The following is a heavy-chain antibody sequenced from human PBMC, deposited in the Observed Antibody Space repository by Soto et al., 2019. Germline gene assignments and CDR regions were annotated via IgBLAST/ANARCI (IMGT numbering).Heavy chain of an antibody. CDR3: ARDPSGSYFDY. D-gene: IGHD3-22*01. CDR1: GFTFSSYA. V-gene: IGHV3-30-3*01. CDR2: ISYDGSNK. Sequence: XXSLRLSCAASGFTFSSYAMHWVLQAPGKGLEWVAVISYDGSNKYYADSVKGRFTISRDNSKNTLYLQMNSLRAEDTAVYYCARDPSGSYFDYWGQGTLVTVSS. J-gene: IGHJ4*02.